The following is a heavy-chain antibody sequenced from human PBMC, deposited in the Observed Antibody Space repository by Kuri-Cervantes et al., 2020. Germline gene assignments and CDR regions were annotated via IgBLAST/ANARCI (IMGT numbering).Heavy chain of an antibody. CDR1: GFTFSNYG. CDR2: ISSGSSYI. J-gene: IGHJ1*01. CDR3: ARGPSSGWQKSAEYFHY. V-gene: IGHV3-21*01. D-gene: IGHD6-19*01. Sequence: ETLSLTCAASGFTFSNYGMNWVRQAPGKGLEWVSSISSGSSYIYYADSVKGRFTISRDNANNSLYLQMNSLGAEDMAMYYCARGPSSGWQKSAEYFHYWGQGILVTVSS.